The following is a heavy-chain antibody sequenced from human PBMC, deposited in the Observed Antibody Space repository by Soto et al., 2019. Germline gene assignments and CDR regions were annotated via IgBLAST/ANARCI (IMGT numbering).Heavy chain of an antibody. CDR1: GYKFAGYW. CDR3: ARGGVSTRTFDY. CDR2: IYPSDSDT. V-gene: IGHV5-51*07. J-gene: IGHJ4*02. Sequence: VESLKLSCTGSGYKFAGYWSAWVHQMPGKGLELMGIIYPSDSDTRYRPSFQGQVTISADKSISSAYLQWSSLRASDTAMYYCARGGVSTRTFDYWGQGTPVTVSS. D-gene: IGHD3-3*01.